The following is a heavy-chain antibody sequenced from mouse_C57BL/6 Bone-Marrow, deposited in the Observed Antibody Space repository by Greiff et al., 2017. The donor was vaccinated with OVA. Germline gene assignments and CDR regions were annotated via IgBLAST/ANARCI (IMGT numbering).Heavy chain of an antibody. J-gene: IGHJ4*01. D-gene: IGHD6-1*01. V-gene: IGHV1-4*01. CDR3: ARSGKPCYYALDY. CDR2: INPSSGYT. Sequence: QVQLQQSGPELARPGASVKMSCKASGYTFTSYRMHWVKQRPGPGLEWIGYINPSSGYTKYNQKFKDKATLTADKSSSTAYMQLSSLTSEDSADYYCARSGKPCYYALDYWGQGTTVTVSS. CDR1: GYTFTSYR.